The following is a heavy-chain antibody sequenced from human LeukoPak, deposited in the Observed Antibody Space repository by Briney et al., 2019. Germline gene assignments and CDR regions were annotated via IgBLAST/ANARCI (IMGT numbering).Heavy chain of an antibody. CDR2: INPNSGGT. J-gene: IGHJ4*02. V-gene: IGHV1-2*02. D-gene: IGHD4-17*01. CDR1: GYTFTGYY. Sequence: ASVKVSYKASGYTFTGYYMHWVRQALGQGLEWMGWINPNSGGTNYAQKFQGRVTMTRDTSITTAYMELSRLRSDDTAVYYCARGDYAVGLDYWGQGTLVTVSS. CDR3: ARGDYAVGLDY.